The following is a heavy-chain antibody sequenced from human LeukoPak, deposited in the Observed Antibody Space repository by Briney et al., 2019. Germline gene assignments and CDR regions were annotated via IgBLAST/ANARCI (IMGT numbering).Heavy chain of an antibody. CDR1: GFTFSNFW. V-gene: IGHV3-7*04. J-gene: IGHJ4*02. Sequence: GGSLRLSCAASGFTFSNFWMSWVRQAPGKGLEWVANIKQDGSDKYYLDSVKGRFSISRDNAKNSLYLQMNSLRAEDTAVYYCARDERLFQSAYWGQGTLVTVSS. CDR2: IKQDGSDK. CDR3: ARDERLFQSAY. D-gene: IGHD3-3*01.